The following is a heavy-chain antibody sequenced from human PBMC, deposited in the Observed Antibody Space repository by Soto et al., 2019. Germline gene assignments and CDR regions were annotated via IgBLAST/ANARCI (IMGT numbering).Heavy chain of an antibody. D-gene: IGHD1-1*01. Sequence: GGSLRLSCAASGFTFSGYPMGWVRQAPGKGLEWVSAISGSGGSTYYADSVKGRFTISRDNSKNTLYLQMNSLRAEDTAVYYCAKDGKAPACAFDIWGQGTMVTVSS. CDR3: AKDGKAPACAFDI. V-gene: IGHV3-23*01. CDR2: ISGSGGST. J-gene: IGHJ3*02. CDR1: GFTFSGYP.